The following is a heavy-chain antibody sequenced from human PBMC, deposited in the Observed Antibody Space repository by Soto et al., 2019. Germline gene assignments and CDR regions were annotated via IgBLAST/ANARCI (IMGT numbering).Heavy chain of an antibody. Sequence: SVKVSCKASGGTFGSYAISWVRQAPGQGLEWMGGIIPIFGTANYAQKFQGRVTITADKSTSTAYMELSSLRSEDTAVYYCARTRQYSSSSEVSSSDPWGQGTLVTVSS. CDR1: GGTFGSYA. D-gene: IGHD6-6*01. J-gene: IGHJ5*02. CDR3: ARTRQYSSSSEVSSSDP. CDR2: IIPIFGTA. V-gene: IGHV1-69*06.